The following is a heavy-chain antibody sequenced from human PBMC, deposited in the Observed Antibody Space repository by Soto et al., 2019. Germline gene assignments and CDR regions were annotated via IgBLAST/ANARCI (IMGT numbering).Heavy chain of an antibody. J-gene: IGHJ4*02. D-gene: IGHD5-12*01. CDR2: ISFDGANI. V-gene: IGHV3-30-3*01. CDR1: GFLFRNYA. CDR3: ARDPYGGYIFDS. Sequence: QVQLVESGGGVVQPGTSLRLSCAASGFLFRNYAMHWVRQSPAKGLEWLAVISFDGANIFYAGAAKGRFTISRDNSKQTLYLQLDSLRPEDTGVYSCARDPYGGYIFDSWGQGTQVTLSS.